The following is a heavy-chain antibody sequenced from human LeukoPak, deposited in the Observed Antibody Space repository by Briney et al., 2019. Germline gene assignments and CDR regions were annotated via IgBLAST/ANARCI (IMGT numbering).Heavy chain of an antibody. V-gene: IGHV3-11*01. D-gene: IGHD5-18*01. CDR3: ARDRVAGIQLWTFDY. Sequence: GGSLRLSCAASGFTFSDHYMSWIRQAPGKGLEWVSYISSSGSTIYYADSVKGRFAISRDNAKNSLYLQMNSLRAEDTAVYYCARDRVAGIQLWTFDYWGRGTLVTVSS. CDR2: ISSSGSTI. J-gene: IGHJ4*02. CDR1: GFTFSDHY.